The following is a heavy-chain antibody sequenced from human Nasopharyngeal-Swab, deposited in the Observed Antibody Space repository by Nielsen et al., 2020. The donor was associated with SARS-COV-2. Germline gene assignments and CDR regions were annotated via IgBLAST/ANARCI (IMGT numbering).Heavy chain of an antibody. CDR3: ARGQDSGYDYDYYYGMDV. V-gene: IGHV4-34*01. Sequence: GSLRLSCAVYVASFSDYYWSWIRQPPGKGLEWIGEINHSGSTNYNPSLKSRVTISVDTSKNQFSLKLSSVTAADTAVYYCARGQDSGYDYDYYYGMDVWGQGTTVTVSS. CDR1: VASFSDYY. J-gene: IGHJ6*02. CDR2: INHSGST. D-gene: IGHD5-12*01.